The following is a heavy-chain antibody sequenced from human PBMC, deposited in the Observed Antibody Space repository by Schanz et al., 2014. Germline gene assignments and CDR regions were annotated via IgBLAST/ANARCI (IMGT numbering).Heavy chain of an antibody. V-gene: IGHV3-33*01. CDR1: GFIFSNYG. Sequence: VQLLESGGGVVQPGGSLRLSCAASGFIFSNYGMHWVRQAPGKGLEWVAVIWSDGSGKYYADSVKGRFTISRDSPKNTLYLQMNSLRAEDTAVYYCAREEGWGIAAAGPKHYYYGMDVWGQGTTVTVSS. CDR3: AREEGWGIAAAGPKHYYYGMDV. D-gene: IGHD6-13*01. J-gene: IGHJ6*02. CDR2: IWSDGSGK.